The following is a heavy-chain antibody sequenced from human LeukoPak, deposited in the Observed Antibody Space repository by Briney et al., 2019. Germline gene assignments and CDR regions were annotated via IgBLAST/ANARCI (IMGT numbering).Heavy chain of an antibody. CDR1: GGSIRNYY. J-gene: IGHJ4*02. CDR2: IHNSGST. V-gene: IGHV4-59*08. CDR3: ARHLDGGTYPLDH. Sequence: NPSETLSLTCTVSGGSIRNYYCSWIQQPPGKGLEWMAHIHNSGSTYYNPSLQSRLTISVDKSNNHFSLRLSSVTASDTAVYYCARHLDGGTYPLDHWGQGTLVTVSS. D-gene: IGHD4/OR15-4a*01.